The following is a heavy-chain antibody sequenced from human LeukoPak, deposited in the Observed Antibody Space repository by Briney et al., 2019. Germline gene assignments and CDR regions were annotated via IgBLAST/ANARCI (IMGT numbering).Heavy chain of an antibody. CDR3: ARSPGWLDYFDY. CDR1: GGSISSYY. J-gene: IGHJ4*02. CDR2: IYHSGST. V-gene: IGHV4-59*08. D-gene: IGHD5-12*01. Sequence: PSETLSLTCTVSGGSISSYYWSWIRQPPGKGLEWIGSIYHSGSTYYNPSLKSRVTISVDTSKNQFSLKLSSVTAADTAVYYCARSPGWLDYFDYWGQGTLVTVSS.